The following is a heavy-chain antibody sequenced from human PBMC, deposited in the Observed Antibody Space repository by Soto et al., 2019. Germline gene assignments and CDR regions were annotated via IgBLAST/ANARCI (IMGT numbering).Heavy chain of an antibody. CDR3: VRVGRLGGY. J-gene: IGHJ4*02. CDR2: IKEDGSGK. CDR1: GFTFSSYW. D-gene: IGHD3-16*01. Sequence: EVQLVESGGGLVQPGGSLRLSCTASGFTFSSYWMSWVRQAPGKGLGWVANIKEDGSGKYYEDSVKGRFSISRDNARNSLYLKMNSLRVEDTAVYYCVRVGRLGGYWGQGALVTVSS. V-gene: IGHV3-7*03.